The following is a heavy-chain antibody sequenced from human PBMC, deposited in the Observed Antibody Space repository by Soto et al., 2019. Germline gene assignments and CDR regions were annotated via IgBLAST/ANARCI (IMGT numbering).Heavy chain of an antibody. CDR3: ARDRYKRGSFDY. J-gene: IGHJ4*02. CDR1: GYTFTDYG. Sequence: QVQLVQSGAEVKKPGASVKVSCKASGYTFTDYGITWVRQAPGQGLQWMGWINSYNGVTNNAHSFQGRVSMTTDTSTSTAYLELSSLRSDDTAVYYCARDRYKRGSFDYWGQGSLVTVSS. V-gene: IGHV1-18*01. D-gene: IGHD1-1*01. CDR2: INSYNGVT.